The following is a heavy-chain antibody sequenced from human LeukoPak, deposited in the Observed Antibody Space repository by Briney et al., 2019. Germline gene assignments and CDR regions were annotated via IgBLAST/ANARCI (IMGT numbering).Heavy chain of an antibody. Sequence: QPGGSLRLSCAASGFTFSSYEMNWVRQAPGKGLEWVSYISSSGSTIYYADSVKGRFTISRDNAKNSLYLQMNSLRAEDTAVYYCARGTPYYDILTGYRGGFDYWGQGTLVTVSS. J-gene: IGHJ4*02. V-gene: IGHV3-48*03. CDR1: GFTFSSYE. CDR2: ISSSGSTI. CDR3: ARGTPYYDILTGYRGGFDY. D-gene: IGHD3-9*01.